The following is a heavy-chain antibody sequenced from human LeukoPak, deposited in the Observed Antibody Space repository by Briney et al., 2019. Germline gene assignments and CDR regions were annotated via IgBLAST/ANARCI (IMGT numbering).Heavy chain of an antibody. V-gene: IGHV4-61*01. CDR2: DYCGGNT. Sequence: PSETLSLTCTVSGFSVTTDSYCWGWIRQPPGKGLEWIGYDYCGGNTNYDPSLKRRVTISVDTSKNQFSLTLTSVTAADTAVYFCAREEEYYYDSSGYYPLDYWGQGTLVTVSS. J-gene: IGHJ4*02. D-gene: IGHD3-22*01. CDR1: GFSVTTDSYC. CDR3: AREEEYYYDSSGYYPLDY.